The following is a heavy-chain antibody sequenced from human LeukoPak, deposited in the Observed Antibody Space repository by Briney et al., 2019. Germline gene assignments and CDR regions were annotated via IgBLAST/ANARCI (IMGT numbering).Heavy chain of an antibody. CDR3: ARRMATTTVDY. Sequence: SETLSLTCTVSGYSISSGYYWGWIRQPPGKGLEWIGSIYHSGSTYYNPSLKSRVTISVDTSKNQFSLKLSSVTAADTAVYYCARRMATTTVDYWGQGTLVTVSS. J-gene: IGHJ4*02. V-gene: IGHV4-38-2*02. D-gene: IGHD5-24*01. CDR1: GYSISSGYY. CDR2: IYHSGST.